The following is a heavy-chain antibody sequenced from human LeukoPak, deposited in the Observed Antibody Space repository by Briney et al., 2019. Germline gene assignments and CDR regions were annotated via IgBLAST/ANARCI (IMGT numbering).Heavy chain of an antibody. CDR1: GFTFSSYA. V-gene: IGHV3-23*01. Sequence: GGSLRLSCAASGFTFSSYAMSWVRQAPGKGLEWVSAISGSGGSTYYADSVKGRFTISRDNSKNTLYLQMNSLRAADTAVYYCARQMSLLRAITFGGVPLHWGQGTLVTVSS. J-gene: IGHJ4*02. CDR2: ISGSGGST. CDR3: ARQMSLLRAITFGGVPLH. D-gene: IGHD3-16*01.